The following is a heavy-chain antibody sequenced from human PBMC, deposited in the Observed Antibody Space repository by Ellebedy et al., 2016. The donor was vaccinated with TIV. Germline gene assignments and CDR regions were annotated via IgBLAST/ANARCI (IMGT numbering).Heavy chain of an antibody. J-gene: IGHJ6*04. CDR1: GGSIRGYY. CDR2: SYYSGRT. Sequence: SETLSLTCSVSGGSIRGYYWSWIRQSPGKGLEGIGYSYYSGRTNYNPSLKSRVTISVDTSKNQFSLKLSSVTAADTAVYYCARQGSSGSWSYYGMDVWGKGTTVTVSS. D-gene: IGHD3-10*01. CDR3: ARQGSSGSWSYYGMDV. V-gene: IGHV4-59*08.